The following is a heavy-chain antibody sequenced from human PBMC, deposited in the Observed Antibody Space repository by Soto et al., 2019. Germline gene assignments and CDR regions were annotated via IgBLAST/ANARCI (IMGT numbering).Heavy chain of an antibody. D-gene: IGHD3-22*01. J-gene: IGHJ4*02. Sequence: PGGSLRLSCAASGFTFSDYYMSWIRQAPGKGLEWVSYISSSSSYTNYADSVKGRFTISRDNAKNSLYLQMNSLRAEDTAVYYCAGDPPGGYYYFFDYWGQGTLVTVSS. CDR2: ISSSSSYT. CDR1: GFTFSDYY. CDR3: AGDPPGGYYYFFDY. V-gene: IGHV3-11*06.